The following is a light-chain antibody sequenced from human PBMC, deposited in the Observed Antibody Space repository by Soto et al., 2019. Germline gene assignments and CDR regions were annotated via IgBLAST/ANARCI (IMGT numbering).Light chain of an antibody. CDR1: QSVSSNY. CDR3: QHYGRSAYT. CDR2: GAS. J-gene: IGKJ2*01. Sequence: EIVLTXXPGTLSLSPGERATLSCRASQSVSSNYLAWYQQKPGQAPRLLIYGASSRATGIPDRFSGSGSGTDFTLTISRLEPEDFAVYYCQHYGRSAYTFGQGTTLEIK. V-gene: IGKV3-20*01.